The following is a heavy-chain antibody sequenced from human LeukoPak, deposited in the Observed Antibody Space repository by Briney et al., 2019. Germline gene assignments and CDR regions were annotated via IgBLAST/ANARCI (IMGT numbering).Heavy chain of an antibody. V-gene: IGHV1-69*13. D-gene: IGHD2-2*01. CDR2: IIPIFGTA. CDR3: ARGEVPAAKYYYGMDV. CDR1: GGTFTSYA. Sequence: GASVKVSCKASGGTFTSYAISWVRQAPGQGLEWMGGIIPIFGTANYAQKFQGRVTITADESTSTAYMELSSLRSEDTAVYYCARGEVPAAKYYYGMDVWGQGTTVTVS. J-gene: IGHJ6*02.